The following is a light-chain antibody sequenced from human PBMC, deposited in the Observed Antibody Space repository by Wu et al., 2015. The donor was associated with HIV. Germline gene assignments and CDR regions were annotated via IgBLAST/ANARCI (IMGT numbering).Light chain of an antibody. CDR3: QQYNSYPRT. CDR2: KVS. V-gene: IGKV1-5*03. CDR1: QSINSW. Sequence: DIQMTQSPSTLSASIGDRVTITCRASQSINSWLAWYQQKPGRAPKLLIYKVSNLESGVPSRFSGSESGTEFTLTINSLRPDDFATYYCQQYNSYPRTFGQGTTVEIK. J-gene: IGKJ1*01.